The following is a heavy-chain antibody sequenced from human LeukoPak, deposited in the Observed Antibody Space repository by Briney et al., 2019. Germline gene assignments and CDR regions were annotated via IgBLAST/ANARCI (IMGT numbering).Heavy chain of an antibody. CDR1: GFTFSSYA. CDR3: AKVYWYGSGSFIFDY. V-gene: IGHV3-23*01. J-gene: IGHJ4*02. CDR2: ISDSADNT. D-gene: IGHD3-10*01. Sequence: GGSLRLSCAASGFTFSSYAMSWVRQAPGKGLEWVSSISDSADNTYYADSVKGRFTISRDNSKNTLFLQMNSLGAEDTAVYDCAKVYWYGSGSFIFDYWGQGTLVTVSS.